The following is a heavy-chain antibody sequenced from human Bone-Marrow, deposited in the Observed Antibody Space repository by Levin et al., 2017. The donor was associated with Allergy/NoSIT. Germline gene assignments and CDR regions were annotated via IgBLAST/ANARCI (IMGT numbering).Heavy chain of an antibody. CDR1: GGSISSSSYY. CDR3: ARDLWYSGYDLGLWFDY. V-gene: IGHV4-39*07. CDR2: IYYSGST. D-gene: IGHD5-12*01. Sequence: SQTLSLTCTVSGGSISSSSYYWGWIRQPPGKGLEWIGSIYYSGSTYYNPSLKSRVTISVDTSKNQFSLKLSSVTAADTAVYYCARDLWYSGYDLGLWFDYWGQGTLVTVSS. J-gene: IGHJ5*01.